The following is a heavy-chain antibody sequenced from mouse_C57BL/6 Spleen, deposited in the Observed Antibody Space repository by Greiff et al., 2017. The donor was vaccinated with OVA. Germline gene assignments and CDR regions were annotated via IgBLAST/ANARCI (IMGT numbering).Heavy chain of an antibody. CDR3: ARDSNYSGNAMDY. J-gene: IGHJ4*01. D-gene: IGHD2-5*01. V-gene: IGHV1-75*01. CDR2: IFPGSGST. CDR1: GYTFTDYY. Sequence: VKLVESGPELVKPGASVKISCKASGYTFTDYYINWVKQRPGQGLEWIGWIFPGSGSTYYNEKFKGKATLTVDKSSSTAYMLLSSLTSEDSAVYFCARDSNYSGNAMDYWGQGTSVTVSS.